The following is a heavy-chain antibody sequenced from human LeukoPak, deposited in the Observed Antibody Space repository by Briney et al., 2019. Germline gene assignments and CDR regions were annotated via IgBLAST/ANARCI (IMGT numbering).Heavy chain of an antibody. V-gene: IGHV1-24*01. D-gene: IGHD6-6*01. Sequence: ASVKVSCKVSGYTLTELSMHWVRQAPGKGLEWMGGFDPEDGETIYAQKFQGRVTMTEDTSTDTAYMELSSLRPEDTAVYYCATSEQLEDYYYYMDVWGKGTTVTVSS. CDR1: GYTLTELS. CDR3: ATSEQLEDYYYYMDV. CDR2: FDPEDGET. J-gene: IGHJ6*03.